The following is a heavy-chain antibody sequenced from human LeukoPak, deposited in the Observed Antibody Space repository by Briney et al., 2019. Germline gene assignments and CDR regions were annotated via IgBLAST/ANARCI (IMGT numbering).Heavy chain of an antibody. Sequence: ASVKVSCKASGGTFSSYAISWVRQAPGQGLEWMGGIIPIFGTANYAQKFQGRVTITTDESTSTAYMELSSLRSEDMAVYYCARGQAYYYDSSGYFSWGQGTLVTVSS. CDR1: GGTFSSYA. J-gene: IGHJ5*02. CDR3: ARGQAYYYDSSGYFS. D-gene: IGHD3-22*01. CDR2: IIPIFGTA. V-gene: IGHV1-69*05.